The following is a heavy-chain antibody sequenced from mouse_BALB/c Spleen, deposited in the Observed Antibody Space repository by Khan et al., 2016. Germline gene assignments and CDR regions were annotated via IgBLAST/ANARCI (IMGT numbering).Heavy chain of an antibody. D-gene: IGHD2-1*01. CDR2: INPDSSTL. Sequence: EVKFLESGGGLVQPGGSLKLSCAALGFDFSRYWMTWVRQAPGKGLEWIGEINPDSSTLNYPPSPQDKFIISRDNAKNTLYLQMSKVRYEETAHNNTARCGNCGYFNVWGAGTTVTVSS. J-gene: IGHJ1*01. CDR1: GFDFSRYW. V-gene: IGHV4-1*02. CDR3: ARCGNCGYFNV.